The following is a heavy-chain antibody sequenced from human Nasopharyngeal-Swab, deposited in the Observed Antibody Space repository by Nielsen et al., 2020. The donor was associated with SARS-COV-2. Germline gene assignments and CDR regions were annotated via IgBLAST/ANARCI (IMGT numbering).Heavy chain of an antibody. V-gene: IGHV4-39*01. J-gene: IGHJ5*02. CDR3: ASQPSNWFDP. Sequence: SETLSLTCTVSGGSISSSSYYWGWIRQPPGKGLAWIGSIYYSGCTYYNPSLKSRVTISVDTSKNQFSLKLSSVTAADTAVYYCASQPSNWFDPWGQGTLVTVSS. CDR2: IYYSGCT. CDR1: GGSISSSSYY.